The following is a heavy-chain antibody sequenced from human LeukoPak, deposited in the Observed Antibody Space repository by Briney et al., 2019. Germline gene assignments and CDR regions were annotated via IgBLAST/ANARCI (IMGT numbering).Heavy chain of an antibody. CDR3: ARHGLVLRYFDWSPDWYFDL. CDR1: GGSISSYY. D-gene: IGHD3-9*01. J-gene: IGHJ2*01. Sequence: SETLSLTCTVSGGSISSYYWSWLRQPPGKGLEWLGYIYYGGSTNYNPSLKSRVTISVDTSKNQFSLKLSSVTAADTAVYYCARHGLVLRYFDWSPDWYFDLWGRGTLVTVSS. CDR2: IYYGGST. V-gene: IGHV4-59*08.